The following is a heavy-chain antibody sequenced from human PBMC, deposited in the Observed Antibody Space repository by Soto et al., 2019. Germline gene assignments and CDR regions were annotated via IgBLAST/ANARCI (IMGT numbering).Heavy chain of an antibody. V-gene: IGHV3-30-3*01. CDR2: ISYDGSNK. CDR1: GFTFSSYA. D-gene: IGHD2-21*02. J-gene: IGHJ4*02. Sequence: QVQLVESGGGVVQPGRSLRLSCAASGFTFSSYAMHWDRQAPGKGLEWVAVISYDGSNKYYADSVKGRFTISRDNSKNTLYLQMNSLRAEDTAVYYCARDALRVTDIYYFDYWGQGTLVTVSS. CDR3: ARDALRVTDIYYFDY.